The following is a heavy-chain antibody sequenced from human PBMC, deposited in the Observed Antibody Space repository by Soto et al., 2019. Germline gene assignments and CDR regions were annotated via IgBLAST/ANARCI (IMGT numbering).Heavy chain of an antibody. V-gene: IGHV1-18*04. CDR3: ARDQRYYGSGSYYSDN. J-gene: IGHJ4*02. CDR1: GYVFISYG. Sequence: QVQLVQSGPEEKKPGASVKVSCKTSGYVFISYGISWVRQAPGHGLEWVGWISAYTGKADYAQKFQGRVTMTTETSTSTAFLELWSLRSDDTAVYYCARDQRYYGSGSYYSDNWGQGTLVTVSS. CDR2: ISAYTGKA. D-gene: IGHD3-10*01.